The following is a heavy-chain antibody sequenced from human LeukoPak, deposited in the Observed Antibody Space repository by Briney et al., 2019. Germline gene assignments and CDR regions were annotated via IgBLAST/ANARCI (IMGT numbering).Heavy chain of an antibody. D-gene: IGHD3-22*01. CDR2: IKQDGGQI. CDR1: GFIFSTYW. V-gene: IGHV3-7*01. CDR3: ARDPHRYYYDSSGYYYDY. Sequence: GGSLRLSCAASGFIFSTYWMTWVRQAPGKGLEWVANIKQDGGQIYYVDSVKGRFTISRDNAKNSLYLQMNSLRAEDTAVYYCARDPHRYYYDSSGYYYDYWGQGTLVTVSS. J-gene: IGHJ4*02.